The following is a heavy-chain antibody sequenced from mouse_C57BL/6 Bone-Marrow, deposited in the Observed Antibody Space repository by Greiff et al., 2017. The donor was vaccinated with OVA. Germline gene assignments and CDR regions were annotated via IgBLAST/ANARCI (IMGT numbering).Heavy chain of an antibody. CDR2: ISSGGSYT. V-gene: IGHV5-6*02. D-gene: IGHD2-4*01. Sequence: EVKLVESGGDLVKPGGSLKLSCAASGFTFSSYGMSWVRQTPDKRLEWVATISSGGSYTYYPDSVKGRFTISRDNAKNTLYLQMSSLKSEDTAMYYCARRDYDHYAMDYWGQGTSVTVSS. CDR3: ARRDYDHYAMDY. CDR1: GFTFSSYG. J-gene: IGHJ4*01.